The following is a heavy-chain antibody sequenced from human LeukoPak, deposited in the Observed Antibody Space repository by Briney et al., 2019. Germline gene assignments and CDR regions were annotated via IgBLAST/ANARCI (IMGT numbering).Heavy chain of an antibody. D-gene: IGHD6-19*01. CDR3: ASFRITVAGRTGLDY. V-gene: IGHV3-7*01. J-gene: IGHJ4*02. Sequence: GGSLRLSCTASGFTFSNYWMSWVRQAPGKGLEWVANIKQDGSEKYYVDSVKGRFTISRDNAKNSLYLQMNSLRAEDTAVYYCASFRITVAGRTGLDYWGQGTLVTVSS. CDR2: IKQDGSEK. CDR1: GFTFSNYW.